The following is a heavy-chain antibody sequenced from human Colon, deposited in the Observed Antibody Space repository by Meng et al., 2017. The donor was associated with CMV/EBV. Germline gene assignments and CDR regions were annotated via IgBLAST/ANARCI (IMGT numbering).Heavy chain of an antibody. Sequence: GGSLSLSCEASGFTFSTFAMTWVRQAPGKGLEWVSFMYGVGSSAYYADSVKGRFTISRDNSKNTVYLQMNSLTAEDTAVYYCAKHVPFLEWFILDDWGQGTLVTVSS. CDR3: AKHVPFLEWFILDD. CDR1: GFTFSTFA. V-gene: IGHV3-23*03. CDR2: MYGVGSSA. D-gene: IGHD3-3*01. J-gene: IGHJ4*02.